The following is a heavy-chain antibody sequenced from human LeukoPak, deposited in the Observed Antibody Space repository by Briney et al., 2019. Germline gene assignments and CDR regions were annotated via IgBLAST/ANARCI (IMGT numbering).Heavy chain of an antibody. CDR2: IYYSGST. J-gene: IGHJ6*02. CDR3: ARPSGDRGYGMDV. V-gene: IGHV4-61*01. Sequence: SQTLSLTCTVSGGSISSGSYYWSWIRQPPGKGLEWIGYIYYSGSTNYDPSLKSRVTISVDTSKNQFSLKLSSVTAADTAVYYCARPSGDRGYGMDVWGQGTTVTVSS. CDR1: GGSISSGSYY. D-gene: IGHD7-27*01.